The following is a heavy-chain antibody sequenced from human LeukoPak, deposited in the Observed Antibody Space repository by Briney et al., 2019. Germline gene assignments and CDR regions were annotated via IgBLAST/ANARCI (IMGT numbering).Heavy chain of an antibody. D-gene: IGHD1-1*01. Sequence: PSETLSLTCTVSSGSISSYYWSWIRQPPGKGLEWIGYIYYSGSTNYNPSLKSRVTISVDTPKNQFSLKLSSVTAADTAVYYCARRNNWNDAYFDYWGQGTLVTVSS. CDR2: IYYSGST. J-gene: IGHJ4*02. CDR1: SGSISSYY. V-gene: IGHV4-59*08. CDR3: ARRNNWNDAYFDY.